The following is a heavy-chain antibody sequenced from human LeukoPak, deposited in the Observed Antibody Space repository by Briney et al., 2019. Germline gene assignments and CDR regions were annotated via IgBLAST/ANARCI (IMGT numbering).Heavy chain of an antibody. J-gene: IGHJ4*02. Sequence: GGSLRLSCAASGFTFSSYAMHWVRQAPGKGLEWVAVISYDGSNKYYADSVKGRFTISRDNSKNTLYLQMNSLRAEDTAVYYCARAPSSGYYLGCDYWGQGTLVTVSS. D-gene: IGHD3-22*01. CDR1: GFTFSSYA. CDR2: ISYDGSNK. CDR3: ARAPSSGYYLGCDY. V-gene: IGHV3-30*04.